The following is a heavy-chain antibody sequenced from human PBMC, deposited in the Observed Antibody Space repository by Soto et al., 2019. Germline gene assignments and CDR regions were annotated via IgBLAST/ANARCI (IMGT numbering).Heavy chain of an antibody. CDR2: IYYSGST. V-gene: IGHV4-59*01. Sequence: PSETLSLTCAVSGGSFSASYWNWIRQPPGKGLEWIGYIYYSGSTNYNPSLKSRVTISVDTSKNQFSLKLSSVTAADTAVYYCARVRYSSSWYSNWFDPWGQGTLVTVSS. J-gene: IGHJ5*02. D-gene: IGHD6-13*01. CDR1: GGSFSASY. CDR3: ARVRYSSSWYSNWFDP.